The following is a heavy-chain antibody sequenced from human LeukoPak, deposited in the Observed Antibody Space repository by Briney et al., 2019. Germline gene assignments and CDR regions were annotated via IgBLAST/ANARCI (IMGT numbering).Heavy chain of an antibody. J-gene: IGHJ5*02. CDR3: ARGYCSSTSCHGWFDP. D-gene: IGHD2-2*01. CDR2: INPNSGGT. Sequence: ASVKVSCKASGYTFTGYYMHWVRQAPEQGLEWMGWINPNSGGTNYAQEFQGRVTMTRDTSISTAYMELSRLRSDDTAVYYCARGYCSSTSCHGWFDPWGQGTLVTVSS. CDR1: GYTFTGYY. V-gene: IGHV1-2*02.